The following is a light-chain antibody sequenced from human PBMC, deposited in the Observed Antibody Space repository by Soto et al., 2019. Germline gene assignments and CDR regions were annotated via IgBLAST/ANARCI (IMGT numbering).Light chain of an antibody. Sequence: DIQMTQSPSSLSASVRDRVTITCRASQGISNYLAWYQQKPGKVPKLLIYAASTLQSGVPSRFSGSGSGTDCTLTISSLQPEEVATYYCQKYESPPWAFGQGTKVAIK. CDR2: AAS. CDR1: QGISNY. V-gene: IGKV1-27*01. J-gene: IGKJ1*01. CDR3: QKYESPPWA.